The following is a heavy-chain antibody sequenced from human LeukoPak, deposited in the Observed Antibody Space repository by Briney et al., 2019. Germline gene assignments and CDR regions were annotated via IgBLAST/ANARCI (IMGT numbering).Heavy chain of an antibody. CDR3: ARGGRIAMVRGNWFDP. J-gene: IGHJ5*02. CDR1: GFTFSDYY. D-gene: IGHD3-10*01. V-gene: IGHV3-11*06. CDR2: ISSTSIYT. Sequence: SGGSLRLSCAASGFTFSDYYMNWIRQATGKGREWVSYISSTSIYTDYTDSVKGRFTISRDNAKNSLYLQMNSLRAEDTAVYYCARGGRIAMVRGNWFDPWGQGTLVTVSS.